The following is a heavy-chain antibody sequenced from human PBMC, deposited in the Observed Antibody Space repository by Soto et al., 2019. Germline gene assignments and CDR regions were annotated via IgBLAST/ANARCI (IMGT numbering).Heavy chain of an antibody. J-gene: IGHJ6*02. CDR3: ARARGIAVAGTNYGMDV. Sequence: ASVKVSCKASGYTFTSYDINWVRQATGQGLEWMGWMNPNSGNTGYAQKFQGRVTMTRNTSISTAYMELSSLRSEDTAVYYCARARGIAVAGTNYGMDVWGQGTTVTVSS. D-gene: IGHD6-19*01. CDR2: MNPNSGNT. V-gene: IGHV1-8*01. CDR1: GYTFTSYD.